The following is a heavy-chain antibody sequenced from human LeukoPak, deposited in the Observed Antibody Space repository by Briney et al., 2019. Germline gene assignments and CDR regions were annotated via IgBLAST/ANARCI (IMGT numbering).Heavy chain of an antibody. CDR1: GGSISSSSFY. CDR3: ARGRPSEQQLVNFDY. Sequence: SETLSLTCTVSGGSISSSSFYWGWIRQPPGKGLEWIGSIYYGGSTYYNPSLKSRVTISIDTSKNQFSLKLSPVTAADTAVYYCARGRPSEQQLVNFDYWGQGTLVTVSS. CDR2: IYYGGST. J-gene: IGHJ4*02. V-gene: IGHV4-39*01. D-gene: IGHD6-13*01.